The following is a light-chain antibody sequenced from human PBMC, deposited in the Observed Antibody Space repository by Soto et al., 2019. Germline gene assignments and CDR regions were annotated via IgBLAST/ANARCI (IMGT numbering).Light chain of an antibody. CDR3: QQYNNWHPLT. V-gene: IGKV3-15*01. J-gene: IGKJ4*01. CDR2: GAS. CDR1: QSVSSN. Sequence: EIVMTQSPATLSVSPGERATLSCRASQSVSSNLAWYQQKPGQAPRLLIYGASTRATGIPARFSGSGSGTEFTLAISSLQSEDFAVYYCQQYNNWHPLTFGGGTKVEIE.